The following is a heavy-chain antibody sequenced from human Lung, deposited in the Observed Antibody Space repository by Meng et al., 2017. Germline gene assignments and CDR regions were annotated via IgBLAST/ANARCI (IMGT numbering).Heavy chain of an antibody. CDR1: GGSFSDYY. V-gene: IGHV4-34*01. CDR3: ARGPTTMAHDFDY. CDR2: INHSGST. J-gene: IGHJ4*02. D-gene: IGHD4-11*01. Sequence: QWQLQQWGAGLLKPSETLSLTCVVSGGSFSDYYWSWIRQPPGKGLEWIGEINHSGSTNYNPSLESRATISVDTSQNNLSLKLSSVTAADSAVYYCARGPTTMAHDFDYWGQGTLVTASS.